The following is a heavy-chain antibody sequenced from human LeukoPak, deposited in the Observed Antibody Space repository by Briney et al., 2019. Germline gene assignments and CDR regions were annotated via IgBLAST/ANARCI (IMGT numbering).Heavy chain of an antibody. D-gene: IGHD3-10*01. CDR1: GGSISSYY. Sequence: SETLSLTCTVSGGSISSYYWSWIRQPAGKGLEWIGRIYTSGSTNYNPSLKRRVTMSVNTSKNQFSLKLSSLTAADTAVYYCARVRDPLWFGTNWFHPWGQGTLVTVSS. CDR2: IYTSGST. J-gene: IGHJ5*02. V-gene: IGHV4-4*07. CDR3: ARVRDPLWFGTNWFHP.